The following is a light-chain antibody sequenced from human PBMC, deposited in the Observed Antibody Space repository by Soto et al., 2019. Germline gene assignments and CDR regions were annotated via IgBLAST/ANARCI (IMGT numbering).Light chain of an antibody. V-gene: IGKV3-11*01. CDR1: QSVSSY. CDR2: DAS. Sequence: EIVLTQSPATLSLSPGERATLSCRASQSVSSYLAWYQQKPGQAPRLLIYDASNRATGIPARFSGSGSGTDFTLTISSLEPEDFAVYYCQQRGSWPSFTFGPGTKVDIK. J-gene: IGKJ3*01. CDR3: QQRGSWPSFT.